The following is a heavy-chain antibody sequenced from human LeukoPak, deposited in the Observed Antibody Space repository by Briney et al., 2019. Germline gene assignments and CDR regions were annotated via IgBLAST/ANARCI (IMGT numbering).Heavy chain of an antibody. CDR3: ARDKYCSGGSCSSAFDI. D-gene: IGHD2-15*01. Sequence: GGSLRLSCAASGFTFSSYAMHWVRQAPGKGLEWAAVISYDGSNKYYADSVKGRFTISRDNSKNTLYLQMNSLRAEDTAVYYCARDKYCSGGSCSSAFDIWGQGTMVTVSS. CDR2: ISYDGSNK. CDR1: GFTFSSYA. J-gene: IGHJ3*02. V-gene: IGHV3-30*04.